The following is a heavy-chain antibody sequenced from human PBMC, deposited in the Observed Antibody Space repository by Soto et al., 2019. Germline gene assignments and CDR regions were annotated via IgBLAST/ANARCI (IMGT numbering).Heavy chain of an antibody. CDR2: IYYSGST. CDR1: VGSISSYY. CDR3: ARGGYVWGSYRYYFDY. V-gene: IGHV4-59*01. D-gene: IGHD3-16*02. J-gene: IGHJ4*02. Sequence: SETLSLTCSVSVGSISSYYWSWIRQPPGKGLEWIGYIYYSGSTNYNPSLKSRVTMSVDTSKNQFSLKLSSVTAADTAVYYCARGGYVWGSYRYYFDYWGQGTLVTVSS.